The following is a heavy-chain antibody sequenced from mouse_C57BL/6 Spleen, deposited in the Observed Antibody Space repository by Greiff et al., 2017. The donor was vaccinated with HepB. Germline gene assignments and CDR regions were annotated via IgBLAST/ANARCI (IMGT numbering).Heavy chain of an antibody. CDR2: INPSTGGT. D-gene: IGHD1-1*01. V-gene: IGHV1-42*01. Sequence: EVQLQQSGPELVKPGASVKISCKASGYSFTGYYMNWVKQSPEKSLEWIGEINPSTGGTTYNQKFKAKATLTVDKSSSTAYMQLKSLTSEDSAVYYWARNYYGSGYWYFDVWGTGTTVTVAS. CDR1: GYSFTGYY. J-gene: IGHJ1*03. CDR3: ARNYYGSGYWYFDV.